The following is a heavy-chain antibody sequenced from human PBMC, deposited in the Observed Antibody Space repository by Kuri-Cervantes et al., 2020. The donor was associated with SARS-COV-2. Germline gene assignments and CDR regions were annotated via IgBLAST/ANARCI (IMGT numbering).Heavy chain of an antibody. CDR2: INPNSGGT. V-gene: IGHV1-2*02. Sequence: ASVKVSCKASGYTFTGYYTHWVRQAPGQGLEWMGWINPNSGGTNYAQKFQGRVTMTRDTSISTAYMELSSLRSDDTAVFYCARSPSAITNSYNYYYYMDVWGKGTAVTVSS. J-gene: IGHJ6*03. CDR3: ARSPSAITNSYNYYYYMDV. CDR1: GYTFTGYY. D-gene: IGHD2-2*01.